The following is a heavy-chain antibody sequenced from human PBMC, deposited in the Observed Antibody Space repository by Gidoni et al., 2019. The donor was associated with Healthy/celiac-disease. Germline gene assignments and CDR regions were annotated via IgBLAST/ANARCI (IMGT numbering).Heavy chain of an antibody. D-gene: IGHD3-10*01. CDR3: AKGSPWPGDDY. J-gene: IGHJ4*02. CDR2: ISYDGSNK. CDR1: GFTFSSYG. V-gene: IGHV3-30*18. Sequence: QVQLVESGGGVVQPGRSLRLSCAASGFTFSSYGMHWVRQAPGKGLEWVAVISYDGSNKYYADSVKGRFTISRDNSKNTLYLQMNSLRAEDTAVYYCAKGSPWPGDDYWGQGTLVTVSS.